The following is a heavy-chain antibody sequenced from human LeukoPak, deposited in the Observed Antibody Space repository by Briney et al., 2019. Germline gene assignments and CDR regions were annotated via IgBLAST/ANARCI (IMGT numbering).Heavy chain of an antibody. CDR1: GGSISSSSYY. J-gene: IGHJ5*02. CDR3: ARERIAARRNWFDP. V-gene: IGHV4-39*02. CDR2: IYYSGST. Sequence: PSETLSLTCTVSGGSISSSSYYWGWIRQPPGKGLEWIGSIYYSGSTYYNPSLKSRVTISVDTSKNQFSLKLSSVTAADTAVYYCARERIAARRNWFDPWGQGTLVTVSS. D-gene: IGHD6-6*01.